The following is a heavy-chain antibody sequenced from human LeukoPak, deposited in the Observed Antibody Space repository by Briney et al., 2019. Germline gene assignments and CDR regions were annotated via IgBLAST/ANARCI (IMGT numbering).Heavy chain of an antibody. CDR2: VHYGGTT. V-gene: IGHV4-38-2*02. Sequence: SETLSLTCIVSGYSINNGYFWGWIRQPPGKGLEWIGSVHYGGTTYYNPSLKRRVSISVDTSKNRFSLMLNPVTAADRAVYFWARSHSGSYFFDSWGQGTLVPVSS. CDR1: GYSINNGYF. CDR3: ARSHSGSYFFDS. D-gene: IGHD1-26*01. J-gene: IGHJ4*02.